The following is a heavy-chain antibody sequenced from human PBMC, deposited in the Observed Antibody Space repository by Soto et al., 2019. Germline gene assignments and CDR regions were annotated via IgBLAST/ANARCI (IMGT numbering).Heavy chain of an antibody. J-gene: IGHJ6*02. D-gene: IGHD5-18*01. CDR3: ARDRAAMATYYYYGMDV. CDR2: INPNSGGT. V-gene: IGHV1-2*04. CDR1: GYTFTGYY. Sequence: ASVVSCKASGYTFTGYYMHWVRQAPGQGLEWMGWINPNSGGTNYAQKFQGWVTMTRDTSISTAYMELSRLRSDDTAVYYCARDRAAMATYYYYGMDVWGQGTTVTVSS.